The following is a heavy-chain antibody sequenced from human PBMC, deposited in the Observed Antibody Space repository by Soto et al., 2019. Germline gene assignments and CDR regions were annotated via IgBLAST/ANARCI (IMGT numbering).Heavy chain of an antibody. Sequence: EVQLVESGGGLVQPGGSLRLSCEASGFTFSHYWMTWVRQAPGKGLEWLANIKEDGSDRNYVDSVKGRFTISRDNAKNSLYLQSNGLRAEDTAVYYCARAGSENEYWGQGTLVTVSS. CDR3: ARAGSENEY. V-gene: IGHV3-7*05. D-gene: IGHD3-10*01. J-gene: IGHJ4*02. CDR1: GFTFSHYW. CDR2: IKEDGSDR.